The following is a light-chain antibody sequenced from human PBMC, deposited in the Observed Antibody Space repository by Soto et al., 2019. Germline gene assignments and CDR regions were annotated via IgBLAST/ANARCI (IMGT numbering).Light chain of an antibody. V-gene: IGKV1-39*01. CDR3: QQSYSTPRT. J-gene: IGKJ1*01. CDR1: QSISNF. CDR2: AAS. Sequence: DIQMTQSPSSLSASVGDIVTITFRASQSISNFLNWYQQKPGKAPKLLIYAASSFQSGVPSRFSGSGSGTDFTLTISSLQPEDFATYYCQQSYSTPRTFGQGTRWIS.